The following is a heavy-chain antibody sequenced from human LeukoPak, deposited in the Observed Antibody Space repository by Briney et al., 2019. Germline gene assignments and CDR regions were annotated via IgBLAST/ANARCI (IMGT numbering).Heavy chain of an antibody. CDR1: GGSFSSYY. D-gene: IGHD3-10*01. CDR2: INHSGST. CDR3: ARGMVRGSAFDY. Sequence: SETLSLTCAVYGGSFSSYYWSWIRQPPGKGLEWIGEINHSGSTNYNPSLKSRVTISVDTSKNQFSLKLSSVTAADTAVYYCARGMVRGSAFDYWGQGTLVTVSS. J-gene: IGHJ4*02. V-gene: IGHV4-34*01.